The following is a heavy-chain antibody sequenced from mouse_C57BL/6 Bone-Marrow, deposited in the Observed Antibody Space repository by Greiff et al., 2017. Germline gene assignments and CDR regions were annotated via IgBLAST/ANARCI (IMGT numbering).Heavy chain of an antibody. CDR1: GFNIKDDY. CDR2: IDPENGDT. CDR3: TTGLPPDRYAMDY. D-gene: IGHD5-5*01. V-gene: IGHV14-4*01. Sequence: VQLQQSGAELVRPGASVKLSCTASGFNIKDDYMHWVKQRPEQGLEWIGWIDPENGDTEYASKFQGKATITADTSSNTAYLQLSSLTSEDTAVYYCTTGLPPDRYAMDYWGQGTSVTVSS. J-gene: IGHJ4*01.